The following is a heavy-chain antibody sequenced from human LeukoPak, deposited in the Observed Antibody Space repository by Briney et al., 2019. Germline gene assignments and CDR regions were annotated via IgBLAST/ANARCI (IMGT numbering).Heavy chain of an antibody. CDR1: GFTFTSSA. CDR3: AAVRGLRFLEWLPDY. D-gene: IGHD3-3*01. V-gene: IGHV1-58*01. CDR2: IVVGSGNT. J-gene: IGHJ4*02. Sequence: SVKVSCKASGFTFTSSAVQWVRQARGQRLEWIGWIVVGSGNTNYAQKFQERVTITRDMSTSTAYMELSSLRSEDTAVYYCAAVRGLRFLEWLPDYWGQGTLVTVSS.